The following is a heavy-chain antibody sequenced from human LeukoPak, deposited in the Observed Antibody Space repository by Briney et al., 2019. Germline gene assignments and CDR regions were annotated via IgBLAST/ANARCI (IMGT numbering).Heavy chain of an antibody. D-gene: IGHD4-17*01. V-gene: IGHV3-23*01. J-gene: IGHJ4*02. CDR3: AKEPDYGDYFDY. CDR1: GFTFSSYA. CDR2: ISGSGGST. Sequence: GGSLRLSCAASGFTFSSYAMSWVRQAPGKGLEWVSTISGSGGSTYYADSEKGRFTISRDNSKNTLYLQMNSLRAEDTAVYYCAKEPDYGDYFDYWGQGTLVTVSS.